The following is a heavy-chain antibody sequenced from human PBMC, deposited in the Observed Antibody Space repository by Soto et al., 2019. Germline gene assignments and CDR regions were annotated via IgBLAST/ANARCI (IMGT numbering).Heavy chain of an antibody. CDR2: IYYSGST. D-gene: IGHD3-22*01. CDR3: ARASVVVAIGAGDFDY. Sequence: PSETLSLTCTVSGGSISSGGYNWSWIRQHPXKGLEWIGYIYYSGSTYYNPSLKSRVTISVDTSKNQFSLKLSSVTAADTAVYYCARASVVVAIGAGDFDYWGQGTLVTVSS. V-gene: IGHV4-31*03. J-gene: IGHJ4*02. CDR1: GGSISSGGYN.